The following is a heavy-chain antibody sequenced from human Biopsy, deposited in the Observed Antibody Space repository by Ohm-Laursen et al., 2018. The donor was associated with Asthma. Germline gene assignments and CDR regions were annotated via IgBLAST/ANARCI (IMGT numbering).Heavy chain of an antibody. CDR2: IHHSGTS. J-gene: IGHJ4*02. V-gene: IGHV4-31*03. Sequence: SQTLSLTCPVSGDSITSGGCCWNWIRQHPGKGLEWIGYIHHSGTSYFNPSLKSRVSFSRDTSKNQFSLRLSSVTAADTAMYYCARIPRRSGSYFVDYWGQGTLVTVSS. CDR1: GDSITSGGCC. D-gene: IGHD3-22*01. CDR3: ARIPRRSGSYFVDY.